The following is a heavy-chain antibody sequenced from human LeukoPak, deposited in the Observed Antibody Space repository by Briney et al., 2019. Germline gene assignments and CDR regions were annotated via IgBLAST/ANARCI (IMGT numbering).Heavy chain of an antibody. CDR2: ISSSSSSYI. CDR3: ARDGDSSGWVDY. J-gene: IGHJ4*02. D-gene: IGHD6-19*01. Sequence: GGSLRLSCAASGFTFSSYSMNWVRQAPGKGLEWVSSISSSSSSYIYYADSVKGRFTISRDNAKNSLYLQMNSLRAEDTAVYYCARDGDSSGWVDYWGQGTLVTVSS. CDR1: GFTFSSYS. V-gene: IGHV3-21*01.